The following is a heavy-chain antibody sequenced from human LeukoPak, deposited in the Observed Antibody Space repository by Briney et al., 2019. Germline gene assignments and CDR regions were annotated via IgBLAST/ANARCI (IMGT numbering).Heavy chain of an antibody. V-gene: IGHV1-69*13. Sequence: ASVKVSCKASGGTFSSYAISWVRQAPGQGLEWMGGIIPIFGTANYAQKFQGRVTITADESTSTAYMELSSLRSEDTAVYYCALDPYHYDSQLYWFDPWGQGTLVTVSS. CDR3: ALDPYHYDSQLYWFDP. CDR2: IIPIFGTA. CDR1: GGTFSSYA. J-gene: IGHJ5*02. D-gene: IGHD3-22*01.